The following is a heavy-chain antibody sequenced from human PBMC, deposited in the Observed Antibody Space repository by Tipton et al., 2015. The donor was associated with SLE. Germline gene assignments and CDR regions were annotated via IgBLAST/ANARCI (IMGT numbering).Heavy chain of an antibody. J-gene: IGHJ4*02. CDR3: ATFSQSRLFDY. V-gene: IGHV4-39*07. CDR2: IYYSGRT. D-gene: IGHD3-3*02. CDR1: GGSISSINYF. Sequence: TLSLTCTVSGGSISSINYFWGWIRQPPGKGLEWIGTIYYSGRTYYNLSLKSRVTISVDTSRNQFSLRLISVTAADTAVYYCATFSQSRLFDYWGQGRLVTVSS.